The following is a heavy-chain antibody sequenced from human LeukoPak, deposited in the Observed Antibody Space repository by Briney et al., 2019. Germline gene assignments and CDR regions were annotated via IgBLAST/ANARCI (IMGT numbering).Heavy chain of an antibody. D-gene: IGHD5-18*01. Sequence: GSLRLFCGASGFTFSSYWMSWVRQAPGKGLEGVANIKQDGSEKYYVDSVKGRFTISRDNAKNSLYLQMNSLRAEDTAVYYCARFGYGGYYYYGMDVWGQGTTVTVSS. CDR1: GFTFSSYW. V-gene: IGHV3-7*01. CDR2: IKQDGSEK. J-gene: IGHJ6*02. CDR3: ARFGYGGYYYYGMDV.